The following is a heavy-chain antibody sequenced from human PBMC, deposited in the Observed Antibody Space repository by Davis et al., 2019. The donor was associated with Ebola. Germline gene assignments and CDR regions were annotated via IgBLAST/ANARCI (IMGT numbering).Heavy chain of an antibody. D-gene: IGHD6-6*01. CDR3: ATDIPTRPDKVDY. J-gene: IGHJ4*02. Sequence: GSLRLSCKASGISFSNAYMTWARQAPGKGLEWIGRIIDNYGGGTTAYAAPVKGRFTISRDDSENTLYLQMNTLKTEDTAVYYCATDIPTRPDKVDYWGQGTLVTVSS. CDR2: IIDNYGGGTT. V-gene: IGHV3-15*01. CDR1: GISFSNAY.